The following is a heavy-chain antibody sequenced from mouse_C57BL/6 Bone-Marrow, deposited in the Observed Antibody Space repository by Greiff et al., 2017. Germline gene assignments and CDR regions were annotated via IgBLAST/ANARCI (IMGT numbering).Heavy chain of an antibody. D-gene: IGHD1-1*01. CDR1: GYSITSDY. Sequence: EVQRVESGPGLAKPSQTLSLTCSVTGYSITSDYWNWIRKFPGNKLEYMGYISYSGSTYYNPSLKSRISITRNTSKNQYYLQLNSVTTEDTATYYCARWGTTVVSHWYFDVWGTGTTVTVSS. V-gene: IGHV3-8*01. CDR3: ARWGTTVVSHWYFDV. CDR2: ISYSGST. J-gene: IGHJ1*03.